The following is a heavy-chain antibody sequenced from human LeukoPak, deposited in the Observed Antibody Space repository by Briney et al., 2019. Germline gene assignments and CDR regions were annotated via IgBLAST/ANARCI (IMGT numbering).Heavy chain of an antibody. CDR3: ARGPRYFIGYYYYYMDV. V-gene: IGHV4-61*02. CDR1: GDSISSGSYY. Sequence: SETLSLTCTVSGDSISSGSYYWSWIRQPAGKGLEWIGRLYTSGSTNYNPSLKSRVTISVDTSKNQFSLRLRSVTAADTAVYYCARGPRYFIGYYYYYMDVWGKGTTVTISS. D-gene: IGHD3-9*01. J-gene: IGHJ6*03. CDR2: LYTSGST.